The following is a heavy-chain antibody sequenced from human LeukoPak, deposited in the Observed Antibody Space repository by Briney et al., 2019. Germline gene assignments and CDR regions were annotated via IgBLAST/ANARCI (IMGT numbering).Heavy chain of an antibody. D-gene: IGHD4-11*01. J-gene: IGHJ4*02. CDR2: ISAGGGTT. CDR1: GFTFTNYA. CDR3: AKVVRGDYSDYFDY. Sequence: GGSLGLSCAASGFTFTNYAMSWVRQAPVKGLEWVSTISAGGGTTYYADSVKGRFTISTDNSKNTLYLQMNSLRAEDTAVYFCAKVVRGDYSDYFDYWGQGTLVTVSS. V-gene: IGHV3-23*01.